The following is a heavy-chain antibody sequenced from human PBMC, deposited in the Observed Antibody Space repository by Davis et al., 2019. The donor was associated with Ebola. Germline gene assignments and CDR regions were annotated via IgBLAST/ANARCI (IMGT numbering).Heavy chain of an antibody. CDR1: GFTFSSYS. V-gene: IGHV3-21*04. D-gene: IGHD1-26*01. CDR2: ISSSSSYI. Sequence: PGGSLRPSCAASGFTFSSYSMNWVRQAPGKGLEWVSSISSSSSYIYYADSVKGRFTISRDNAKNSLYLQMNSLRAEDTAVYYCARDPIGWFDPWGQGTLVTVSS. CDR3: ARDPIGWFDP. J-gene: IGHJ5*02.